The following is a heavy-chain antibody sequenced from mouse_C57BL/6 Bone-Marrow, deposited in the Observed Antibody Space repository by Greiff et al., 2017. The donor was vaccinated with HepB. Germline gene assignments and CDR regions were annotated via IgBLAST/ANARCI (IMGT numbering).Heavy chain of an antibody. Sequence: EVNVVESGGDLVKPGGSLKLSCAASGFTFSSYGMSWVRQTPDKRLEWVATISSGGSYTYYPDSVKGRFTISRDNAKNTLYLQMSSLKSEDTAMYYCARPSTGTRAMDYWGQGTSVTVSS. V-gene: IGHV5-6*01. J-gene: IGHJ4*01. CDR1: GFTFSSYG. CDR3: ARPSTGTRAMDY. CDR2: ISSGGSYT. D-gene: IGHD4-1*02.